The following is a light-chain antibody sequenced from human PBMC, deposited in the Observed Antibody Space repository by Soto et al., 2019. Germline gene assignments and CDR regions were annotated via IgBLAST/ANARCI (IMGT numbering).Light chain of an antibody. CDR1: SSNIGAGYD. CDR3: QSYDSSLSGVV. Sequence: QLVLTQPPSVSGAPGQRVTISCTGSSSNIGAGYDVHWYHQLPGTAPKLLIYGNSNRPSGVPERFSGSKSVTSASLAITGLQAEDEADYYCQSYDSSLSGVVFGGGTKLTVL. V-gene: IGLV1-40*01. J-gene: IGLJ2*01. CDR2: GNS.